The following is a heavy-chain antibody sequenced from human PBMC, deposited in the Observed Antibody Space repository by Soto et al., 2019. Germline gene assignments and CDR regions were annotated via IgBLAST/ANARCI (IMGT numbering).Heavy chain of an antibody. CDR2: INTKSDGGTT. J-gene: IGHJ4*02. Sequence: PGGSLRLSCAASGFNFAYAQMHWVRQAPGKGLEWLGLINTKSDGGTTVYAAPVKGRFTISRDDSKNTLFLEMNSLKTEDTAVYYCAKDPYYYDSSGYSHLDYWGQGTLVTVSS. CDR3: AKDPYYYDSSGYSHLDY. D-gene: IGHD3-22*01. CDR1: GFNFAYAQ. V-gene: IGHV3-15*07.